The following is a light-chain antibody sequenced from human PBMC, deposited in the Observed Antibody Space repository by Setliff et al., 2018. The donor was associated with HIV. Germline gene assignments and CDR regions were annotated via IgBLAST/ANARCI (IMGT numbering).Light chain of an antibody. Sequence: QSVLTQPASVSGSPGQSITISCTGTSSDVGAYDYVSWYQQHPGKAPKLIIYDVSHRPSGLSNRFSGSKSGNTAPLTISGLQAEDEADYSCHSFASNTFYVFGTGTKVTVL. J-gene: IGLJ1*01. V-gene: IGLV2-14*03. CDR2: DVS. CDR3: HSFASNTFYV. CDR1: SSDVGAYDY.